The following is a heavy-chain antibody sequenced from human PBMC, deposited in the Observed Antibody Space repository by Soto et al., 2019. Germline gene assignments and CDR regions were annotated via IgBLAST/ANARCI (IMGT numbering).Heavy chain of an antibody. J-gene: IGHJ1*01. V-gene: IGHV1-2*04. D-gene: IGHD6-13*01. CDR1: GYTFTGYY. CDR2: INPNSGGT. Sequence: ASVKVSCKASGYTFTGYYMHWVRQAPGQGLEWMGWINPNSGGTNYAQKFQGWVTMTRDTSISTAYMELSRLRSDDTAVYYCARDQASSSWYYLQHWGQGILVTVSS. CDR3: ARDQASSSWYYLQH.